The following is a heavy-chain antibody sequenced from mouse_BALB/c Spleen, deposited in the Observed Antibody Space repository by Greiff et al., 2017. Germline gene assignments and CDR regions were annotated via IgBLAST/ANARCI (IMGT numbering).Heavy chain of an antibody. V-gene: IGHV5-17*02. D-gene: IGHD2-3*01. CDR1: GFTFSSFG. Sequence: EVQLVESGGGLVQPGGSRKLSCAASGFTFSSFGMHWVRQAPEKGLEWVAYISSGSSTIYYADTVKGRFTISRDNPKNTLFLQMTSLRSEDTAMYYCATMITRKNAMDYWGQGTSVTVSS. CDR2: ISSGSSTI. J-gene: IGHJ4*01. CDR3: ATMITRKNAMDY.